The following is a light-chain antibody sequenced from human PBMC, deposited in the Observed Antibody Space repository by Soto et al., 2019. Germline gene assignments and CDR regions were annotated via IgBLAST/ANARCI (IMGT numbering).Light chain of an antibody. Sequence: DIPMTQSPSTLSASVGDRVTMTCRASQTISTSLTWYQQKPGKAPKLLIYDASSLESGVPSRFSGSGSGTEFTLTISSLQPDDLATYYCQQYNTYSWTFGQGTMVEIK. V-gene: IGKV1-5*01. CDR2: DAS. J-gene: IGKJ1*01. CDR1: QTISTS. CDR3: QQYNTYSWT.